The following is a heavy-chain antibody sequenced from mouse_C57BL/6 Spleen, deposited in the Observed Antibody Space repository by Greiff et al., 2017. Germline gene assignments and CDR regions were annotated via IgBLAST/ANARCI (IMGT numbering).Heavy chain of an antibody. V-gene: IGHV1-64*01. J-gene: IGHJ2*01. CDR3: ARGVYYGSSYYFDY. CDR2: IHPGDGDT. CDR1: GYTFTSYW. Sequence: QVQLQQPGAELVKPGASVTLSCKASGYTFTSYWMHWVKQRPGQGLEWIGMIHPGDGDTNYNGKFKGKATLPADKSSSTAYMQLSSLTSEDSAVYFWARGVYYGSSYYFDYWGQGTTLTVSS. D-gene: IGHD1-1*01.